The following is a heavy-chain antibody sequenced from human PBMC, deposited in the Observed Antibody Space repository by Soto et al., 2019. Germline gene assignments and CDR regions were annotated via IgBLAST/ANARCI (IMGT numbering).Heavy chain of an antibody. CDR1: GYTFTSYA. Sequence: QVQLVQSGAEVKKPGASLKVSCKASGYTFTSYATYWVRQAAGEVPEWMGWINAGNGNTKYSQKYQGRVTITRDTAASTGYMEMSSLRSEDTAVYYCARDLAPYCSSGSSPFDYWGQGTLVTVSS. V-gene: IGHV1-3*01. J-gene: IGHJ4*02. CDR2: INAGNGNT. D-gene: IGHD2-15*01. CDR3: ARDLAPYCSSGSSPFDY.